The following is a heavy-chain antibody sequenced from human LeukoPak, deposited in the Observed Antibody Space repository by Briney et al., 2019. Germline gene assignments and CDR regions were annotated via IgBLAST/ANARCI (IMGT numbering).Heavy chain of an antibody. V-gene: IGHV4-59*11. CDR3: ARVYCGGDWYSRGASWFDP. Sequence: PSETLSLTCTVSGDSMNNHYWNWIRQPPGKGLEWIGYIYYSGSTNYNPSLKSRVTISVDTSKNQFSLKLNSVTAADTAVYYCARVYCGGDWYSRGASWFDPWGQGTLVTVSS. CDR2: IYYSGST. J-gene: IGHJ5*02. D-gene: IGHD2-21*02. CDR1: GDSMNNHY.